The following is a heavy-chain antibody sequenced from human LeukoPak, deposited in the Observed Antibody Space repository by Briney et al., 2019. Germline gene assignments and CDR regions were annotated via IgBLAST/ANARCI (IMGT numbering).Heavy chain of an antibody. V-gene: IGHV5-51*01. D-gene: IGHD6-13*01. CDR2: IYPGDSDT. J-gene: IGHJ4*02. CDR3: ARLGGTSYSSSWVFDY. Sequence: GESLKISCKGSGYSFTSYWIGWVRQMPGKGLEWMGIIYPGDSDTRYSPSFQGQVTISADKSISTAYLQWSSLKASGTAMYYCARLGGTSYSSSWVFDYWGQGTLVTVSS. CDR1: GYSFTSYW.